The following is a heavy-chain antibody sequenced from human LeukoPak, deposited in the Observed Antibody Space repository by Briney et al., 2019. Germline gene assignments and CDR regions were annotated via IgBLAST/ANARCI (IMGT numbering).Heavy chain of an antibody. CDR2: MSSSGSTI. V-gene: IGHV3-11*04. CDR1: GYTFSDYY. CDR3: ARAFNPHLYYYSYYMDI. D-gene: IGHD1-14*01. Sequence: GGSLRLSCAASGYTFSDYYMSWIRQAPGRGLEWVSYMSSSGSTIYYADSVKGRFTISRDNAKNSLYLQMNSLRAEDTPVYYCARAFNPHLYYYSYYMDICRKGTTVSVSS. J-gene: IGHJ6*03.